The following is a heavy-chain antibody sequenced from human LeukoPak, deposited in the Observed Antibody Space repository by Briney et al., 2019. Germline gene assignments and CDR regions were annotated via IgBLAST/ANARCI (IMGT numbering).Heavy chain of an antibody. J-gene: IGHJ4*02. CDR1: GFTFSNYG. CDR3: ARARASGRSGFDY. CDR2: ISYDGVNK. Sequence: GGSLRLSCAASGFTFSNYGMHWVRQAPGKGLEWVALISYDGVNKYYADSVKGRFTISRDNAKNSLDLQMNSLRDEDTAVYYCARARASGRSGFDYWGQGTLVTVSS. V-gene: IGHV3-30*03. D-gene: IGHD2-15*01.